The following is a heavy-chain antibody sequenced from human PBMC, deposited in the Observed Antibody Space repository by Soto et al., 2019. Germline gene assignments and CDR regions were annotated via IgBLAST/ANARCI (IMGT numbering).Heavy chain of an antibody. CDR2: IRWNGGSI. V-gene: IGHV3-9*01. J-gene: IGHJ6*02. Sequence: EVQLVESGGGLVQPGRSLRLSCAASKFTFDDYAMHWVRQAPGKGLEWVSGIRWNGGSIGYADSVKARFTISRDNAKNSLYLQMNSLRVEDTALYYCAKDIAGRGSFYYYHGLDVWGPGTTVTVSS. D-gene: IGHD1-26*01. CDR3: AKDIAGRGSFYYYHGLDV. CDR1: KFTFDDYA.